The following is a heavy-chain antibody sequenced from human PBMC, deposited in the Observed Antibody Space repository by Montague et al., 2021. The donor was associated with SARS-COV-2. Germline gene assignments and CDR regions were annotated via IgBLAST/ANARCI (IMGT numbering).Heavy chain of an antibody. J-gene: IGHJ4*02. D-gene: IGHD4/OR15-4a*01. CDR1: GFSFSDAR. V-gene: IGHV3-15*01. CDR2: IKTGGTA. CDR3: TTLSDVLGAEDLDF. Sequence: SLRLSCAASGFSFSDARMSWVRQAPGKGLEWVGRIKTGGTADYAAPVKGRFIISRDDSQNTLYPQMSSLKVEDTAVYFCTTLSDVLGAEDLDFWGQGTLVTVSS.